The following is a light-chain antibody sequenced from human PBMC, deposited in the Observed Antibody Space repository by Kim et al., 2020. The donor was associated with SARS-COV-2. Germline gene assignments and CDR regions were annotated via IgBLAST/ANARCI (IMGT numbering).Light chain of an antibody. CDR1: QSVSSSY. CDR2: GAS. Sequence: EIVLTQSPGTLSLSPGERATLSCRASQSVSSSYLAWYQQKPGQAPRLLIYGASSRATGIPDRFSGSGSGTDFTLTISRLEPEDFAVYYCQPYGSSPRTFGQGTKV. CDR3: QPYGSSPRT. J-gene: IGKJ1*01. V-gene: IGKV3-20*01.